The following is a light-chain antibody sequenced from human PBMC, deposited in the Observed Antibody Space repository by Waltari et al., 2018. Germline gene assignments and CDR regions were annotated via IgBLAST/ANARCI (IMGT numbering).Light chain of an antibody. CDR2: GAS. Sequence: EIVMTQSPATLSVSPGERATLSCRASQGVSSNLAWYQQKPGQAPRLLIYGASSRATVIPGRFSGSGSGTDFTLTISSPQSEDFAVYYCQQYNSWPPYTFGQGTKLQIK. V-gene: IGKV3-15*01. CDR1: QGVSSN. J-gene: IGKJ2*01. CDR3: QQYNSWPPYT.